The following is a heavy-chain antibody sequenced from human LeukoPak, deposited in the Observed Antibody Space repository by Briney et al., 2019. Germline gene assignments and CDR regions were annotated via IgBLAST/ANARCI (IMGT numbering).Heavy chain of an antibody. CDR3: AREPQPGYYDSSGYPDY. D-gene: IGHD3-22*01. V-gene: IGHV3-21*01. J-gene: IGHJ4*02. Sequence: GGSLRLSCAASGFTFSSYSMNWVRQAPGKGLEWVSSISSSSSYIYYADSVKGRFTISRDNAKNSLYLQMNSLRAEDTAVYYCAREPQPGYYDSSGYPDYWGQGTLVTVSS. CDR1: GFTFSSYS. CDR2: ISSSSSYI.